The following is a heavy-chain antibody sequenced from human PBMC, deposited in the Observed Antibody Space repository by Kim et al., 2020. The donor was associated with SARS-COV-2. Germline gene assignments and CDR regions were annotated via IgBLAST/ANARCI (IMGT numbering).Heavy chain of an antibody. Sequence: SVKVSCKASGGTFGSFHINWVRQAPGQGLEWMGRIIPSLNIAVYAQKFQGTVTIIADKSTSTVYLELGSLKFEDTAVYYCAKEGHYLVPDSWGQGTLVTVSS. CDR1: GGTFGSFH. CDR2: IIPSLNIA. CDR3: AKEGHYLVPDS. J-gene: IGHJ4*02. D-gene: IGHD6-13*01. V-gene: IGHV1-69*02.